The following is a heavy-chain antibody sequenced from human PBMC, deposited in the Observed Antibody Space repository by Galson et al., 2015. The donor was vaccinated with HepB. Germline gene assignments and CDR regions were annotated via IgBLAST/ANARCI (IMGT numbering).Heavy chain of an antibody. CDR1: GLPFSNAW. J-gene: IGHJ4*01. V-gene: IGHV3-15*01. CDR3: ATGEDGHSH. Sequence: SLRLSCAASGLPFSNAWMNWVRQAPGKGLEWVGRIKSKAHGGTRDYAAPVKGRFTVSRDGSKNTLYLQMNSVATEDTAVYYCATGEDGHSHWGQGTLVTVSS. D-gene: IGHD5-24*01. CDR2: IKSKAHGGTR.